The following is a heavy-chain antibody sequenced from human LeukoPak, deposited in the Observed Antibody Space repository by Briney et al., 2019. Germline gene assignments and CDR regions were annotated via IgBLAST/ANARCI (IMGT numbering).Heavy chain of an antibody. D-gene: IGHD5-18*01. Sequence: GGSLRLSCAASGGTFSTCAINWIRQPPGKGLEWVSAISGSGSKTFYADSVKGRFTISRDNPKNTLYLQMNSLRPEGTAVYYCVKEPRGYSFSFDIWGQGTMVTVSS. CDR2: ISGSGSKT. CDR3: VKEPRGYSFSFDI. CDR1: GGTFSTCA. J-gene: IGHJ3*02. V-gene: IGHV3-23*01.